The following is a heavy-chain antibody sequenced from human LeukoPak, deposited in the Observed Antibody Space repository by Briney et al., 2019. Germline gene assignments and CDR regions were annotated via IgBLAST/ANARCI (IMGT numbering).Heavy chain of an antibody. Sequence: SETLSLTCTVSDDSISGSRYYWGWIRLPPGTGLEWTGSVFYSGSTYYNPSLKSRVAISLDTSKSQFSLRLSSVTAADTAVYYCARGVSYSSSHFDYWGQGTRVTVSS. V-gene: IGHV4-39*07. CDR2: VFYSGST. D-gene: IGHD6-6*01. CDR3: ARGVSYSSSHFDY. J-gene: IGHJ4*02. CDR1: DDSISGSRYY.